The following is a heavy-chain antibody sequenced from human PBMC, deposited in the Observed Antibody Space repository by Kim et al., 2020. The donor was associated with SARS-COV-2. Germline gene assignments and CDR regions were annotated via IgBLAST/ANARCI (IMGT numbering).Heavy chain of an antibody. CDR3: ARGCGGDCYSGDY. J-gene: IGHJ4*02. CDR2: ISSNGGST. CDR1: GFTFSSYA. V-gene: IGHV3-64*01. Sequence: GGSLRLSCAASGFTFSSYAMHWVRQAPGKGLEYVSAISSNGGSTYYANSVKGRFTISRDNSKNTLYLQMGSLRAEDMAVYYCARGCGGDCYSGDYWGQGTLVTVSS. D-gene: IGHD2-21*02.